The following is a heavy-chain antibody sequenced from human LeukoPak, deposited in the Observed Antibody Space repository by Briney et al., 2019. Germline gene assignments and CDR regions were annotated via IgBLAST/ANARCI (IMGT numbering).Heavy chain of an antibody. D-gene: IGHD3-16*02. V-gene: IGHV3-21*01. CDR2: ISSSSSYI. J-gene: IGHJ3*02. Sequence: GGSLRLSCVASAFTFNNYWMHWVRQAPGKGLEWVSSISSSSSYIYYADSVKGRFTISRDNAKNSLYLQMNSLRAEDTAVYYCARGDDYVWGSYRYLLAFDIWGQGTMVTVSS. CDR1: AFTFNNYW. CDR3: ARGDDYVWGSYRYLLAFDI.